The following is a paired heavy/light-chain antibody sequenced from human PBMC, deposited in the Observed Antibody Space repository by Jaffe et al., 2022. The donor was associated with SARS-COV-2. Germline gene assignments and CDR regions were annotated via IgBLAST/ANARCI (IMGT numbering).Heavy chain of an antibody. V-gene: IGHV3-53*01. Sequence: EVQLVESGGGLIQPGGSLRLSCAASGFTVSSNYMSWVRQAPGKGLEWVSVIYSGGSTYYADSVKGRFTISRDNSKNTLYLQMNSLRAEDTAVYYCARDSHDYGDYGSLVNGMDVWGQGTTVTVSS. CDR2: IYSGGST. J-gene: IGHJ6*02. CDR3: ARDSHDYGDYGSLVNGMDV. CDR1: GFTVSSNY. D-gene: IGHD4-17*01.
Light chain of an antibody. CDR3: CSYAGSYTPYV. CDR1: SSDVGGYNY. J-gene: IGLJ1*01. Sequence: QSALTQPRSVSGSPGQSVTISCTGTSSDVGGYNYVSWYQQHPGKAPKLMIYDVSKRPSGVPDRFSGSKSGNTASLTISGLQAEDEADYYCCSYAGSYTPYVFGTGTKVTVL. CDR2: DVS. V-gene: IGLV2-11*01.